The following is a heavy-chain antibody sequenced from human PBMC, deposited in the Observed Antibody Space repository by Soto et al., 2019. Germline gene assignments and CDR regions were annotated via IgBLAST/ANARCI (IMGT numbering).Heavy chain of an antibody. D-gene: IGHD3-10*01. CDR3: ARGQGSYYGSGSYCYFAY. CDR2: ISSSSSTI. CDR1: GFTFSSYS. Sequence: EVQLVESGGGLVQPGGSLRLSCAASGFTFSSYSMNWVRQAPGKGLEWASYISSSSSTIYYADSVKGRFTISRDNAKSSLYLQMNSLRDEDTAVYYCARGQGSYYGSGSYCYFAYWGQGTLVTVSS. J-gene: IGHJ4*02. V-gene: IGHV3-48*02.